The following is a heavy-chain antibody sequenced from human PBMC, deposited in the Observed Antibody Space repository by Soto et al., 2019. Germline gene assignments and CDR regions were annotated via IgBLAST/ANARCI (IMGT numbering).Heavy chain of an antibody. V-gene: IGHV5-51*01. CDR1: GYSFTSYW. Sequence: GESLKISCKGSGYSFTSYWIGWVRQMPGKGLEWMGIIYPGDSDTRYSPSFQGQVTISADKSISTAYLQGSSLKASDAAMYYCARYSSVSSVAGTYLNYYYGMDVWGQGTTVTVS. CDR2: IYPGDSDT. D-gene: IGHD6-19*01. CDR3: ARYSSVSSVAGTYLNYYYGMDV. J-gene: IGHJ6*02.